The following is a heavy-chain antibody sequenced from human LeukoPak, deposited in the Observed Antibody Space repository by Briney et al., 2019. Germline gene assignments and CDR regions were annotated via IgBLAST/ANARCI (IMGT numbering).Heavy chain of an antibody. Sequence: PGGSLRLSCAASGFTFSSYSMNWVRQAPGKGLEWVSSISSSSSYIYYADSVKGRFTISRDNAKNSLYLQMNSLRAEDTAVYYCAREGYCSGGSCYPNRFDPWGQGTLVTVSS. J-gene: IGHJ5*02. CDR3: AREGYCSGGSCYPNRFDP. D-gene: IGHD2-15*01. CDR1: GFTFSSYS. V-gene: IGHV3-21*01. CDR2: ISSSSSYI.